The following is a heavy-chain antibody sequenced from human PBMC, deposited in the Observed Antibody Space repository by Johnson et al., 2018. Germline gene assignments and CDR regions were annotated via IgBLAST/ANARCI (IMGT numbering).Heavy chain of an antibody. CDR2: IYSGGST. J-gene: IGHJ3*02. Sequence: VQLVESGGGLVKPGGSLRLSCAASGFTFSDYYMSWIRQAPGKGLEWVSVIYSGGSTYYADSVKGRFTISRDNSKNTLYLQMNSLRAEDTAVYYCARDGITLGAFDIGGQGKRVTVSS. D-gene: IGHD3-10*01. CDR3: ARDGITLGAFDI. CDR1: GFTFSDYY. V-gene: IGHV3-66*02.